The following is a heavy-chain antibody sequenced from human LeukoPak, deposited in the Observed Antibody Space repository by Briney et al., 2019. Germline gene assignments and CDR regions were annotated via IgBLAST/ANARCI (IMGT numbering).Heavy chain of an antibody. V-gene: IGHV3-21*01. CDR1: GFTFSSYS. CDR3: ARGTDCGGDCADI. J-gene: IGHJ3*02. Sequence: GGSLRLSCAASGFTFSSYSMNWVRQAPGKGLEWVSSSSSSSSYIYYADSVKGRFTISRDNAKNSLYLQMNSLRAEDTAVYYCARGTDCGGDCADIWGQGTMVTVSS. CDR2: SSSSSSYI. D-gene: IGHD2-21*01.